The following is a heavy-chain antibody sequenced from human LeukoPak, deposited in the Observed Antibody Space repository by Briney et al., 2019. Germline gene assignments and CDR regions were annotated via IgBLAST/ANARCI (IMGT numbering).Heavy chain of an antibody. V-gene: IGHV3-30*04. Sequence: PGGSLRLSCAASGFTFSSYAMHWVRQAPGKGLEWVAVISHDGSNKYYADSVKGRFTISRVNSKNTLYLQMNSLRAEDTAVYYCARGDCSSTSCQDFDYWGQGTLVTVSS. CDR2: ISHDGSNK. CDR3: ARGDCSSTSCQDFDY. J-gene: IGHJ4*02. D-gene: IGHD2-2*01. CDR1: GFTFSSYA.